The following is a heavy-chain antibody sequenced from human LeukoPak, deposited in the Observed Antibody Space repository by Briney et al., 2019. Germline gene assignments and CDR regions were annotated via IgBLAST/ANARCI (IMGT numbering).Heavy chain of an antibody. J-gene: IGHJ3*02. CDR3: ARPTHGAFDI. CDR1: GGSISSYY. V-gene: IGHV4-59*08. Sequence: SETLSLTCTVSGGSISSYYWSWIRQPPGKGLEWIGYIYYSGSTNYDPSLKSRVTISVDTSKNQFSLKLSSVTAADTAVYYCARPTHGAFDIWGQGTMVTVSS. CDR2: IYYSGST.